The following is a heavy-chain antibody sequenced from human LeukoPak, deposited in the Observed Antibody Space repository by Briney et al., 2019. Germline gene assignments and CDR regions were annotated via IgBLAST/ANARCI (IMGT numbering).Heavy chain of an antibody. J-gene: IGHJ4*02. CDR1: GFTVGSNY. D-gene: IGHD6-19*01. Sequence: PGGSLRLSCAASGFTVGSNYMSWVRQAPGKGLEWVSVIYSGGSTYYADSVKGRFTISRDNSKNTLYLQMSSLRAEDTAVYYCASTIAVAAFDYWGQGTLVTVSS. V-gene: IGHV3-53*01. CDR3: ASTIAVAAFDY. CDR2: IYSGGST.